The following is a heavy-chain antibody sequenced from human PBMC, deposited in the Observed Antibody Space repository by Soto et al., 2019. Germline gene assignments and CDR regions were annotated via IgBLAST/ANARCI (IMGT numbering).Heavy chain of an antibody. Sequence: QVQLVESGGGVVQPGRSLRLSCEASGFTFRNNGMHWVRQVPGKGLEWVAVIAYDGNNKYYADSVKGRFTISRDISKNTVYLQMNNLRTDETAMYYCAEGGSGNYLTYYYYYGMDVWGLGTTVTVSS. CDR3: AEGGSGNYLTYYYYYGMDV. V-gene: IGHV3-30*18. CDR1: GFTFRNNG. J-gene: IGHJ6*02. CDR2: IAYDGNNK. D-gene: IGHD3-22*01.